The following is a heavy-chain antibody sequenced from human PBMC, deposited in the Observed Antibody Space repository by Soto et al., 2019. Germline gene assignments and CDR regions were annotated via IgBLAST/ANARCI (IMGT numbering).Heavy chain of an antibody. D-gene: IGHD6-13*01. J-gene: IGHJ6*02. Sequence: EVQLVESGGGLIQPGGSLRLSCAASGFTVSSNYMSWVRQAPGKGLEWVSVIYSGGNTYYADSVKGRFTISRDNSKNTLYLQMNSLRAEDTAMYYCASSAAAAGNFYCYGMDVWGQGTTVTVSS. CDR2: IYSGGNT. CDR1: GFTVSSNY. V-gene: IGHV3-53*01. CDR3: ASSAAAAGNFYCYGMDV.